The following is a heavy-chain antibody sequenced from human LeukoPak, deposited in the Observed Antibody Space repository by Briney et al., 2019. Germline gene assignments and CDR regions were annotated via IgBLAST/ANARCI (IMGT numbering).Heavy chain of an antibody. CDR3: ARFAAADYYYYYYMDV. D-gene: IGHD2-2*01. J-gene: IGHJ6*03. CDR2: IYYSGST. CDR1: GGSISSYY. V-gene: IGHV4-59*01. Sequence: SETLSLTCTVSGGSISSYYWSWIRLPPGKGLEWIGYIYYSGSTNYKPSLKSRVTISVDTSKNQFSLKLSSVTAADTAVYYCARFAAADYYYYYYMDVWGKGTTVTVSS.